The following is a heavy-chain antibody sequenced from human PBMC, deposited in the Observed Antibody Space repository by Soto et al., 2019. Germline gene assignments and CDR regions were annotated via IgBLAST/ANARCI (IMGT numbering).Heavy chain of an antibody. CDR3: ARLQLGGDRMLNWFDP. CDR1: GYIFTKYG. Sequence: QVQVVQSGPELKKPGASVKVSCKAQGYIFTKYGIGWVRQAPGHGLEWMGLINVYNGDRKVAQKFQDRVSMTTDTATDTAYMELKSLRCGDTAVYYCARLQLGGDRMLNWFDPWGQGTLVTVSS. D-gene: IGHD2-21*02. CDR2: INVYNGDR. V-gene: IGHV1-18*01. J-gene: IGHJ5*02.